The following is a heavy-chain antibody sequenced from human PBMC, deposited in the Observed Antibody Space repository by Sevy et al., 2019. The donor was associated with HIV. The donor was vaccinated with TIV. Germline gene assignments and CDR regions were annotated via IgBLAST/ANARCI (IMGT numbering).Heavy chain of an antibody. Sequence: GGSLRLSCAASGFTFSTYWMHWARQAPGKGLVWVSRVNSEGSSTIYADSVKGRCTISRDNAKNTLYLQMNSLRAEDTAVYYCARTASMDYFFYYAMDVWGQGTTVTVSS. CDR3: ARTASMDYFFYYAMDV. J-gene: IGHJ6*02. V-gene: IGHV3-74*01. CDR2: VNSEGSST. D-gene: IGHD2-21*02. CDR1: GFTFSTYW.